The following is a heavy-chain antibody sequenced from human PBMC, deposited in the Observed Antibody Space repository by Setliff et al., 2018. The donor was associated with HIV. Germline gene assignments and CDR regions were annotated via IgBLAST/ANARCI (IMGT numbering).Heavy chain of an antibody. CDR2: IWFDGNKK. V-gene: IGHV3-33*08. D-gene: IGHD6-13*01. Sequence: PGGSLRLSCAASGFRFRSYGMHWVRQAPGKGLEWVAIIWFDGNKKYYADSVKGRFTISRDNSKNTLYLQMNSLRPEDTAVYYCARDCRVGWVFTYGMDVWGQGTTVTVSS. CDR1: GFRFRSYG. CDR3: ARDCRVGWVFTYGMDV. J-gene: IGHJ6*02.